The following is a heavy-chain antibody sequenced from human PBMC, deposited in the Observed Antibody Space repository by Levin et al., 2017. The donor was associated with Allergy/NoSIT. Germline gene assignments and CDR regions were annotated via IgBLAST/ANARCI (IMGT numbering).Heavy chain of an antibody. J-gene: IGHJ6*02. Sequence: GGSLRLSCAASGFTFKTYDMHWVRQAAGKGLEWVSTLGSAGDTHYSDSVKGRFTVSREISNNSFYLQMNSLRAGDAAIYYCARETDIAVTGAYYGLDVWGPGTAVTVSS. D-gene: IGHD6-19*01. CDR3: ARETDIAVTGAYYGLDV. CDR2: LGSAGDT. V-gene: IGHV3-13*01. CDR1: GFTFKTYD.